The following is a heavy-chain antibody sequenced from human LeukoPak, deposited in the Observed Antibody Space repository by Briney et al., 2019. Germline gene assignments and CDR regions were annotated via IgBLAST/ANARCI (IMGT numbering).Heavy chain of an antibody. CDR2: IWYDGSNK. Sequence: GGSLRLSCAASGFTFSSYCMHWVRQAPGKGLEWVAVIWYDGSNKYYADSVKGRFTISRDNSKNTLYLQMNSLRAEDTADYYCARDCTNGVCYGTDFDYWGQGTLVTVSS. D-gene: IGHD2-8*01. V-gene: IGHV3-33*01. CDR1: GFTFSSYC. J-gene: IGHJ4*02. CDR3: ARDCTNGVCYGTDFDY.